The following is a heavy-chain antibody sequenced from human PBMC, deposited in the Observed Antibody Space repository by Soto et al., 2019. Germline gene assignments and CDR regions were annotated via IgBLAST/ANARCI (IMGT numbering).Heavy chain of an antibody. D-gene: IGHD1-1*01. Sequence: ASVKVSCKASGYTFTGYYMRWVRQAPGQGLEWMGWINPNSGGTNYAQRFQGWVTMTRDTSISTAYMELSRLRSDDTAVYYCVRDTSTPGQIPGWLDPWGQGTLVTVS. J-gene: IGHJ5*02. V-gene: IGHV1-2*04. CDR2: INPNSGGT. CDR3: VRDTSTPGQIPGWLDP. CDR1: GYTFTGYY.